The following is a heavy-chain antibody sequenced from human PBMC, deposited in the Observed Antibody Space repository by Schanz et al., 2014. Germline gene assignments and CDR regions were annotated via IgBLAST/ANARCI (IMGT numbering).Heavy chain of an antibody. Sequence: EVQLVESGGGLIQPGGSLRLSCAVSGFSVSTNYMSWVRQAPGKGLEWVSSIYINSGSTNYADSVKGRFIISRDSSKNSLYLEMTSLRGEDTAVYYCARENLNWEAFDIWGQGTVVTVSS. V-gene: IGHV3-53*01. CDR2: IYINSGST. CDR3: ARENLNWEAFDI. D-gene: IGHD7-27*01. CDR1: GFSVSTNY. J-gene: IGHJ3*02.